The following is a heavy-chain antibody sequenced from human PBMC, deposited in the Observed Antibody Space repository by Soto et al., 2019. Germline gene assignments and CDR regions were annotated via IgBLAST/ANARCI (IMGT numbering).Heavy chain of an antibody. J-gene: IGHJ4*02. CDR3: ARYPLEPYYFDF. CDR2: IKPDGSDK. D-gene: IGHD3-3*01. CDR1: GFTFSSYW. Sequence: EVQVVESGGGLVQPGGSLRLSCATSGFTFSSYWMSWVRQAPGKGLEWVAHIKPDGSDKNYVDSVKGRFTISRDNAKNSLFLQMNSLSAEDTAVYYCARYPLEPYYFDFWGQGTLVTASS. V-gene: IGHV3-7*01.